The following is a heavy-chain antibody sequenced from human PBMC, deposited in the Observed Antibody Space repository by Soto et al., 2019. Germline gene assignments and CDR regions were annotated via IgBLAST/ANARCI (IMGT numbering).Heavy chain of an antibody. D-gene: IGHD3-3*01. J-gene: IGHJ4*02. CDR1: GFTFSNAW. CDR3: TTGRLETIFGVVSHY. V-gene: IGHV3-15*01. Sequence: GGSLRLSCAASGFTFSNAWISWVRQAPGRGLEWVGRIKSKTDGGTTDYAVPVKGRFTISRDDSKNTLYLQMNSLKTEDTAVYYCTTGRLETIFGVVSHYWGPGTLVTVYS. CDR2: IKSKTDGGTT.